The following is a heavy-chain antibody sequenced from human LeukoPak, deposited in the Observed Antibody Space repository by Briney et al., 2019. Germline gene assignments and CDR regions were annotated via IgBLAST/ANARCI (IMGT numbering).Heavy chain of an antibody. V-gene: IGHV1-2*02. CDR2: INPNSGGT. CDR1: GYTFTGYY. D-gene: IGHD3-10*01. J-gene: IGHJ6*03. CDR3: ARDRVVRGVQYMDV. Sequence: GASVKVSCKASGYTFTGYYMHWVRQAPGQGLEWMGWINPNSGGTNYAQKFQGRVTMTRDTSISTAYMELSRLRSDDTAVYYCARDRVVRGVQYMDVWGKGTTVTVSS.